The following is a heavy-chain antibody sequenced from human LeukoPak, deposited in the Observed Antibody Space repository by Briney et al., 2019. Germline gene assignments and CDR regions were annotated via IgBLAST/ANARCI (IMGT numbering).Heavy chain of an antibody. J-gene: IGHJ4*02. Sequence: GGFLRLSCAASGFTFSSYSMNWVRQAPGKGLEWVSSISSSSSYIYYADSVKGRFTISRDNAKNSLYLQMNSLRAEDTAVYYCARDGHDILTCASDYWGQGTLVTVSS. CDR2: ISSSSSYI. V-gene: IGHV3-21*01. CDR1: GFTFSSYS. D-gene: IGHD3-9*01. CDR3: ARDGHDILTCASDY.